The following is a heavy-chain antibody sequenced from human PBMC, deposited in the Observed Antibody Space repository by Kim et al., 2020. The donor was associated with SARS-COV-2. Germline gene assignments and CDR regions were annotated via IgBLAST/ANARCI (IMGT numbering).Heavy chain of an antibody. CDR3: AADALVRGSSHDS. Sequence: GGSLRLSCAASGFTFSKFDMSWVRQAPGRGLEWVSIMSGTGGRTYYSDSVKGRFTIPRDNSKNTLYLQMSSLRGEDTAVYYCAADALVRGSSHDSWGQGTLVTVSS. J-gene: IGHJ4*02. CDR1: GFTFSKFD. D-gene: IGHD3-10*01. CDR2: MSGTGGRT. V-gene: IGHV3-23*01.